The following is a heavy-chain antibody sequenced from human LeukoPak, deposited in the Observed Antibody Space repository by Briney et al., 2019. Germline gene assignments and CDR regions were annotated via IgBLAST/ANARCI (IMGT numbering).Heavy chain of an antibody. CDR3: AKDDGFPRCPPYY. CDR1: GFTFSSYG. V-gene: IGHV3-23*01. J-gene: IGHJ4*02. CDR2: ISGSGGST. D-gene: IGHD3-10*01. Sequence: GGSLRLSCAASGFTFSSYGMHWVRQAPGKGLEWVSAISGSGGSTYYADSVKGRFTISRDNSKNTLYLQMNSLRAEDTAVYYCAKDDGFPRCPPYYWGQGTLVTVSS.